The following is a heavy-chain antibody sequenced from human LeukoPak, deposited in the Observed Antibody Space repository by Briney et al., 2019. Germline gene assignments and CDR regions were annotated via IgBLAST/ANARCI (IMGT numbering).Heavy chain of an antibody. CDR3: ARAKTSGSYLYDY. V-gene: IGHV3-21*01. CDR2: ISTSSSYI. D-gene: IGHD1-26*01. CDR1: GFTFSKYS. J-gene: IGHJ4*02. Sequence: GGSLRLSCAASGFTFSKYSMTWVRQAPGKGLEWVSSISTSSSYIYYADSMKGRFTVSRDNAKKSLYLQVSSLRVEDTAVYYCARAKTSGSYLYDYWGQGTLVTVSS.